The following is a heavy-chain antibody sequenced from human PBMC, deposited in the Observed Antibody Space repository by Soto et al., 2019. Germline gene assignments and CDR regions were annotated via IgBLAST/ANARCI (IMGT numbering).Heavy chain of an antibody. CDR2: ISGSGRTI. CDR3: AKVGPWYYYGMDV. D-gene: IGHD1-26*01. Sequence: GSLRLSCAASGLDFSSEVMCWVRQAPGKGLEWVSSISGSGRTIYHADSMRGRFAISRDNSKNSLYLQLNNLRVDDTAVYYCAKVGPWYYYGMDVWGQGXTVTVPS. J-gene: IGHJ6*02. V-gene: IGHV3-23*01. CDR1: GLDFSSEV.